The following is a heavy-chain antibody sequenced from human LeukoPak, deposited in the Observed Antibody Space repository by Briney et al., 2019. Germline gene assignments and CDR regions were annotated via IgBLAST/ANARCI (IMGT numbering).Heavy chain of an antibody. Sequence: PSETLSLTCTVSGGSISSYYWSWIRQPAGKGLEWIGRIYTSGSTNYNPSLKSRVTISVDTSKNQFSLKLSSVTAADTAVYYCARSSLVGATPYYFDYWGQGTLVTVSS. V-gene: IGHV4-4*07. CDR2: IYTSGST. CDR1: GGSISSYY. CDR3: ARSSLVGATPYYFDY. D-gene: IGHD1-26*01. J-gene: IGHJ4*02.